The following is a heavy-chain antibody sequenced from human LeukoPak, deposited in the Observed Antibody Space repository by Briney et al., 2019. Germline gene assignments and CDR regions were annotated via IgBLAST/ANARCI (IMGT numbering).Heavy chain of an antibody. D-gene: IGHD6-6*01. Sequence: RPGGSLRLSCAASGFTFSSYSMNWVRQAPGKGLEWVSYISSSSSTIYYADSVKGRFTISRDNAKNSLYLQMNSLRAEDTAVYYCARGGLGSSSLGAEYFQHWGQGTLVTVSS. V-gene: IGHV3-48*01. CDR3: ARGGLGSSSLGAEYFQH. CDR1: GFTFSSYS. J-gene: IGHJ1*01. CDR2: ISSSSSTI.